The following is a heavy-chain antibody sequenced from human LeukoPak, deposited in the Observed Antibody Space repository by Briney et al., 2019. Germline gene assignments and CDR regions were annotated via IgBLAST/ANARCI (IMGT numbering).Heavy chain of an antibody. D-gene: IGHD2-15*01. CDR3: VRDSVVIAATPRDY. J-gene: IGHJ4*02. V-gene: IGHV1-18*01. CDR1: GFIFSNYG. Sequence: ASVKVSCKTSGFIFSNYGFSWIRQAPGQGLEWMGWISVYNGQTDYAHNLQGRVIMTTDTSTSTLYMELKSLGSDDTAVYYCVRDSVVIAATPRDYWGQGTLVTVSS. CDR2: ISVYNGQT.